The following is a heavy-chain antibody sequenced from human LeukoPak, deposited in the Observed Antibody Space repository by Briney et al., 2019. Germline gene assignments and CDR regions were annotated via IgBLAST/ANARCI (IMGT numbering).Heavy chain of an antibody. CDR3: ATVLAVDDAFDI. V-gene: IGHV1-8*01. D-gene: IGHD6-19*01. Sequence: ASVKVSCKASGYTFTSYDINWVRQATGQGLEWMGWMNPNSGNTDYAQKFQGRVTVTRNTSISTAYMELSSLRSGDTAVYYCATVLAVDDAFDIWGQGTMVTVSS. CDR1: GYTFTSYD. CDR2: MNPNSGNT. J-gene: IGHJ3*02.